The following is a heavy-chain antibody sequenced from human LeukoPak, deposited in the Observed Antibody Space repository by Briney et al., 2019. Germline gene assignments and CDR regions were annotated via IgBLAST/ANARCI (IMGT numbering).Heavy chain of an antibody. V-gene: IGHV3-30*19. Sequence: GGSLRLSCAASGFAFSTYGIHWARQAPGKGLEWVAVISYDGSNKYYADSVKGRFTISRDNSKNTLYLQMNSLRAEDTAVYYCARDDAMVRGDTTYGMDVWGQGTTVTVSS. CDR2: ISYDGSNK. J-gene: IGHJ6*02. CDR3: ARDDAMVRGDTTYGMDV. D-gene: IGHD3-10*01. CDR1: GFAFSTYG.